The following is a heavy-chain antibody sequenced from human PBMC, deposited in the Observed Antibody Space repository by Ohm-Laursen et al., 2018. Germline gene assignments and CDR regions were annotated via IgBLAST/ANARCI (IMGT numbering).Heavy chain of an antibody. Sequence: SLRLSCSASGFTFSPTGMTWVRQAPGKGLEWVSTISFTSDPYYAESLRGRFTVSRDSTRNSVYLQMNSLRDEDTGVYYCARDGSGWSRDVWGQGTTVIVSS. CDR2: ISFTSDP. J-gene: IGHJ6*02. V-gene: IGHV3-69-1*01. D-gene: IGHD6-13*01. CDR1: GFTFSPTG. CDR3: ARDGSGWSRDV.